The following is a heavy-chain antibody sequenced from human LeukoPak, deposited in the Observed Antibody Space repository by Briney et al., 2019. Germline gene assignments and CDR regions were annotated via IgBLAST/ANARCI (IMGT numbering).Heavy chain of an antibody. J-gene: IGHJ5*02. CDR1: GGTFSSYA. Sequence: SVKVSCKASGGTFSSYAISWVRQAPGQGLEWMGGIIPIFGTANYAQKFQGRVTTTTDESTSTAYMELSSLRSEDTAVYYCARGRVAYYDFWSGSNWFDPWGQGTLVTVSS. CDR2: IIPIFGTA. D-gene: IGHD3-3*01. V-gene: IGHV1-69*05. CDR3: ARGRVAYYDFWSGSNWFDP.